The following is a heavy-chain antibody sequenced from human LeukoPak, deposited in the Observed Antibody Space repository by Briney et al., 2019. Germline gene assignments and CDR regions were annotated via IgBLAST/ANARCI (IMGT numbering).Heavy chain of an antibody. CDR3: AKAKGGSYSPLDS. D-gene: IGHD3-10*01. J-gene: IGHJ4*02. CDR2: ISGSGGTT. CDR1: GFSVSSQA. V-gene: IGHV3-23*01. Sequence: GGSLRLSCAVSGFSVSSQALSWVRQAPGKGLEWLSGISGSGGTTYYADSVKGRFTISRDNSKNTLYLQLDNLRAEDTAVYYCAKAKGGSYSPLDSWGQETLVTVSS.